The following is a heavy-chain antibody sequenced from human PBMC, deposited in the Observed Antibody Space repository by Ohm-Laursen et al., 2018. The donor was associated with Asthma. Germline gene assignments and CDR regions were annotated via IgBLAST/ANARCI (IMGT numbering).Heavy chain of an antibody. CDR3: AKGLGQLVH. J-gene: IGHJ4*02. CDR1: GYTFSRYS. D-gene: IGHD6-6*01. Sequence: SLRLSCAASGYTFSRYSIHWVRQIPGKGLEWVASISTASSFIYYADSARGRFTTSRDNARNSVYLQMNSLRAEDTALYYCAKGLGQLVHWGQGTMVTVSS. CDR2: ISTASSFI. V-gene: IGHV3-21*04.